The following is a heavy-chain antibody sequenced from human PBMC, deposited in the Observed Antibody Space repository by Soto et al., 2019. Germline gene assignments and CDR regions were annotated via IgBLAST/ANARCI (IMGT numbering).Heavy chain of an antibody. J-gene: IGHJ4*02. V-gene: IGHV3-64D*06. CDR2: ISSNGGRT. CDR1: GFTFRSYA. D-gene: IGHD6-6*01. Sequence: GSLRLSCSASGFTFRSYAMHWVRQAPGKGLEYVSDISSNGGRTYYADSVKGRFTISRDNSKNTLYLQLSSLRVEDRAVYYCVTGPYRSSTQYFAYWGQGTLVTVSS. CDR3: VTGPYRSSTQYFAY.